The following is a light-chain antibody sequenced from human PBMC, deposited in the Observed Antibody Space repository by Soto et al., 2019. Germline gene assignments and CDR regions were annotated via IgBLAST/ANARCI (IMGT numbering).Light chain of an antibody. Sequence: SYELTQPPSVSVSPGQTANITCSGHTLGSKFVFWYQQKAGQSPMVVIYEDTKRPSGIPERFSGSNSGNTATLTISGTQAMDEADFYGQAWDSGTVVFGGGTKLTVL. CDR3: QAWDSGTVV. CDR2: EDT. V-gene: IGLV3-1*01. J-gene: IGLJ2*01. CDR1: TLGSKF.